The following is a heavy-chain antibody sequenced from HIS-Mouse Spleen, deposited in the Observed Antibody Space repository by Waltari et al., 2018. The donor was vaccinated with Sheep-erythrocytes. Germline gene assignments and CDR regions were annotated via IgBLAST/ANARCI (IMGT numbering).Heavy chain of an antibody. V-gene: IGHV3-9*01. D-gene: IGHD1-1*01. CDR3: AKDIGTGLSYGMDV. J-gene: IGHJ6*02. CDR2: ISWNSGSL. CDR1: GFTFDDYA. Sequence: EVQLVESGGGLVQPGRSLRLSCAASGFTFDDYAMHWVRQAPGEGLEWVSWISWNSGSLGYADSVKGRFTISRDNAKNSLYLQMNSLRAEDTALYYCAKDIGTGLSYGMDVWGQGTTVTVSS.